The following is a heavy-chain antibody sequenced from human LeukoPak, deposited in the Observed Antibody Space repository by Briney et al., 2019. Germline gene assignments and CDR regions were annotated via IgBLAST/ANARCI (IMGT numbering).Heavy chain of an antibody. D-gene: IGHD3-16*02. CDR1: GYTFTSYD. V-gene: IGHV1-8*03. CDR3: ARGTTTYYDYVWGSYRYPSYFDY. J-gene: IGHJ4*02. CDR2: MNPNSGNT. Sequence: GASVKVSCKASGYTFTSYDINWVRQATGQGLEWMGWMNPNSGNTGYAQKFQGRVTITRNTSISTAYMELSSLRSEDTAVYYCARGTTTYYDYVWGSYRYPSYFDYWGQGTLVTVSS.